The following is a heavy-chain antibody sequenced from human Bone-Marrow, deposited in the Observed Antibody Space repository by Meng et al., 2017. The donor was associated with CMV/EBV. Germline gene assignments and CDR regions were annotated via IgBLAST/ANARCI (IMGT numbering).Heavy chain of an antibody. J-gene: IGHJ6*02. CDR3: ARPDYGGKWPVVSAEVDYYGMDV. Sequence: SVKVSCKASGGTFSSYAISWVRQAPGQGLEWMGGIIPILGIANYAQKFQGRVTITADKSTSTAYMELSSLRSEDTAVYYCARPDYGGKWPVVSAEVDYYGMDVWVQGTTVTVSS. D-gene: IGHD4-23*01. CDR1: GGTFSSYA. V-gene: IGHV1-69*10. CDR2: IIPILGIA.